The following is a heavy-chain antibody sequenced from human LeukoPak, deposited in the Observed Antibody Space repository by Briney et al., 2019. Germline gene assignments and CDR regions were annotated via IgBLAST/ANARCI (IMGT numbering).Heavy chain of an antibody. CDR1: GGYINSGSYY. CDR3: ARTAAFGVVFL. V-gene: IGHV4-61*09. CDR2: IYTSGST. J-gene: IGHJ6*04. D-gene: IGHD3-3*01. Sequence: PSETLSLTCIVSGGYINSGSYYWSWIRQPAGKGLEWIGHIYTSGSTNYNPSLKSRVTISIDTSKNQFSLKLSSVTAADTAVYYCARTAAFGVVFLWGKGTTVTVSS.